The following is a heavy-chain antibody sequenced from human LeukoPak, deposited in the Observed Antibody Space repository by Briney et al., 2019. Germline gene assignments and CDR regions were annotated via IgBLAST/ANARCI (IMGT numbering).Heavy chain of an antibody. D-gene: IGHD3-16*02. CDR2: MNPSIRSA. J-gene: IGHJ5*02. CDR1: GYTLTDNF. V-gene: IGHV1-46*01. Sequence: GASVKVSCKASGYTLTDNFMHWVRQAPGQGLAWMGMMNPSIRSASDAKNFQARISITSDTSTSTVYMELSNLTSEDTALYYGGKGGGIIIYGTRSFDWFDPWGQGTPVIVSS. CDR3: GKGGGIIIYGTRSFDWFDP.